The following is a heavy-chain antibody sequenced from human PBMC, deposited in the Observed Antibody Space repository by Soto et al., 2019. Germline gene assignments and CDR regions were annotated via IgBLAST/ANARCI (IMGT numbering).Heavy chain of an antibody. CDR2: ISYDGSNK. CDR1: GFTFSSYG. V-gene: IGHV3-30*18. CDR3: AKAEDFDY. J-gene: IGHJ4*02. Sequence: VGSLRLSCAASGFTFSSYGMHWVRQAPGKGLEWVAVISYDGSNKYYADSVKGRFTISRDNSKNTLYLQMNSLRAEDTAVYYCAKAEDFDYWGQGTLVTVSS.